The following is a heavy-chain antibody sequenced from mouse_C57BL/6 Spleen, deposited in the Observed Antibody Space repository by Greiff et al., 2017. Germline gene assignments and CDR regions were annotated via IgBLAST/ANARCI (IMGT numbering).Heavy chain of an antibody. CDR2: ISYDGSN. V-gene: IGHV3-6*01. CDR1: GYSITSGYY. D-gene: IGHD2-1*01. J-gene: IGHJ2*01. CDR3: ARDLYYGNYVPFDY. Sequence: ESGPGLVKPSQSLSLTCSVTGYSITSGYYWNWIRQFPGNKLEWMGYISYDGSNNYNPSLKNRISITRDTSKNQFFLKLNSVTTEDTATYYCARDLYYGNYVPFDYWGQGTTLTVSS.